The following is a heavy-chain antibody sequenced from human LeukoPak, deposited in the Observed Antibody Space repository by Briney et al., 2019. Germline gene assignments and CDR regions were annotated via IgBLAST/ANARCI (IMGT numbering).Heavy chain of an antibody. CDR3: ARSEWELLGDY. CDR1: GFTFSSYW. J-gene: IGHJ4*02. Sequence: GGSLRLSCAASGFTFSSYWMHWVRQAPGKGLVWVSRINTDGSSTSYADSVKGRFTISRDNAKNTLYLQMNSLRAEDTAVYYCARSEWELLGDYWGQGTLVTVSS. D-gene: IGHD1-26*01. V-gene: IGHV3-74*01. CDR2: INTDGSST.